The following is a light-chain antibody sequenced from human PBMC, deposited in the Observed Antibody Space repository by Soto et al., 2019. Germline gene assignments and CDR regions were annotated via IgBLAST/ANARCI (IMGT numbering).Light chain of an antibody. J-gene: IGKJ1*01. CDR1: QSISSY. Sequence: DIQMTQSPSSLSASVGDRFTITCRASQSISSYLNWYQQKPGKAPKLLIYAASSLQSGVPSRFSGSASGTDFSLTISSLQPEDFATYYCQQGYSSPLTFGQGTKVDIK. CDR3: QQGYSSPLT. CDR2: AAS. V-gene: IGKV1-39*01.